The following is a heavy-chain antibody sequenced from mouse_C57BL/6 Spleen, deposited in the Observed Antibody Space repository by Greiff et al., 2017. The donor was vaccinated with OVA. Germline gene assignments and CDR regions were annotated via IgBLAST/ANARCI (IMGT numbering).Heavy chain of an antibody. D-gene: IGHD6-1*01. Sequence: EVKLQESGGGLVKPGGSLKLSCAASGFTFSDYGMHWVRQAPEKGLEWVAYISSGSSTIYYAATVKGRFTITRDNAKNTLFLQSTMLRFEDTAMYYCSRRASYYYAMDYWGQGTSVTVSS. V-gene: IGHV5-17*01. CDR2: ISSGSSTI. J-gene: IGHJ4*01. CDR3: SRRASYYYAMDY. CDR1: GFTFSDYG.